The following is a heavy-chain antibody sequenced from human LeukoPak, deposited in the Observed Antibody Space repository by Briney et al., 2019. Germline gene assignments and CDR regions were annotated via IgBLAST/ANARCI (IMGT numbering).Heavy chain of an antibody. CDR2: ISSSSSYT. Sequence: PGGSLRLSCAASGFTFSDYYMSWIRQAPGKGLEWVSYISSSSSYTNYADSVKGRLTIFRDNAKNSLYLQMNSLRAEDTAVYYCARGVYGDYALSYYFDYWGQGTLVTVSS. CDR3: ARGVYGDYALSYYFDY. V-gene: IGHV3-11*06. D-gene: IGHD4-17*01. CDR1: GFTFSDYY. J-gene: IGHJ4*02.